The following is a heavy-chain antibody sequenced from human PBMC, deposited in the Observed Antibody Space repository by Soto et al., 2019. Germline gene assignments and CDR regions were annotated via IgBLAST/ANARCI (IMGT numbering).Heavy chain of an antibody. Sequence: VQQVESGGGVVQPGRSLRLSCTVSRFSFHSYGMHWVRQAPGKGLEWVAVISYDGSNKYYADSVKGRFTISRDNSKCTLYLQKDGLSPGDTSVYYCTSVTAVVWRWGGPTPRVFLYYWGQGNLVAVSS. CDR2: ISYDGSNK. CDR1: RFSFHSYG. J-gene: IGHJ4*02. CDR3: TSVTAVVWRWGGPTPRVFLYY. V-gene: IGHV3-30*03. D-gene: IGHD2-8*02.